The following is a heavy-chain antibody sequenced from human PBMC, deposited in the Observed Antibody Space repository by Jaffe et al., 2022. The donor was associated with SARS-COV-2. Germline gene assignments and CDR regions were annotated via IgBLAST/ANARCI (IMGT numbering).Heavy chain of an antibody. J-gene: IGHJ6*02. D-gene: IGHD6-6*01. Sequence: EVQLVQSGAEVKKPGESLRISCKGSGYSFTSYWISWVRQMPGKGLEWMGRIDPSDSYTNYSPSFQGHVTISADKSISTAYLQWSSLKASDTAMYYCARGGSSVDYYYYYGMDVWGQGTTVTVSS. CDR1: GYSFTSYW. CDR3: ARGGSSVDYYYYYGMDV. V-gene: IGHV5-10-1*03. CDR2: IDPSDSYT.